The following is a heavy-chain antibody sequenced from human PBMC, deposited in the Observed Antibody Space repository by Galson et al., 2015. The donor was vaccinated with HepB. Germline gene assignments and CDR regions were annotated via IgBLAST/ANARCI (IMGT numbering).Heavy chain of an antibody. CDR2: ISAYNGNT. Sequence: SVKVSCKASGYTFTSYGISWVRQAPGQGLEWMGWISAYNGNTNYAQKLQGRVTMTTDTSTSTAYMELRSLRSDDTAVYYCARVWSKWLPTAGDAFDIWGQGTMVTVSS. J-gene: IGHJ3*02. CDR3: ARVWSKWLPTAGDAFDI. V-gene: IGHV1-18*01. D-gene: IGHD6-19*01. CDR1: GYTFTSYG.